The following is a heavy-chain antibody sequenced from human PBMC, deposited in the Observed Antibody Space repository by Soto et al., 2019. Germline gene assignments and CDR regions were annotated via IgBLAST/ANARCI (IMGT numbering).Heavy chain of an antibody. CDR2: ISAYNGNT. J-gene: IGHJ4*02. D-gene: IGHD6-19*01. V-gene: IGHV1-18*01. Sequence: KLVKSGAEVKKPGASVKVSCKVSSFTLNSYGISWVRQAPGQGLEWMGCISAYNGNTNYAQKFQGIVTMTTDTSTSTAYMILRRLRSDDTAVYYCARLVAVALVDYFDWWGQRTLVTVTS. CDR3: ARLVAVALVDYFDW. CDR1: SFTLNSYG.